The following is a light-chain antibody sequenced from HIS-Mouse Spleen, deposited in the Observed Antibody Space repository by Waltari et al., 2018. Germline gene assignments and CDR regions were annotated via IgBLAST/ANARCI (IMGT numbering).Light chain of an antibody. V-gene: IGLV1-44*01. CDR2: SNN. CDR3: AAWDDSLNGPV. J-gene: IGLJ3*02. Sequence: QSVLTQPPSASGTPGQSVTIPCSGSSSNIGRNTGNWYQQLPGTAPKLLIYSNNQRPSGVPDRFSGSKSGTSASLAISGLESEDEADYYCAAWDDSLNGPVFGGGTKLTVL. CDR1: SSNIGRNT.